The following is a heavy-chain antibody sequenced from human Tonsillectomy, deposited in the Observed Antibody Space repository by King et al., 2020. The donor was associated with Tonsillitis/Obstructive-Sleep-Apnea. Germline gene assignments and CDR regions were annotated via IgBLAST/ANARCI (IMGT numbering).Heavy chain of an antibody. Sequence: VQLVESGGGLVKPGGSLRLSCAASGFTFSNAWMSWVRQAPGKGLEWVGLIKSKTDGGTTDYAAPVKGRFTISRDDSKNTLYLQMNSLKTEDTAVYYCTTAGTDYWGQGTLVTVSS. J-gene: IGHJ4*02. CDR3: TTAGTDY. CDR2: IKSKTDGGTT. D-gene: IGHD3-10*01. V-gene: IGHV3-15*01. CDR1: GFTFSNAW.